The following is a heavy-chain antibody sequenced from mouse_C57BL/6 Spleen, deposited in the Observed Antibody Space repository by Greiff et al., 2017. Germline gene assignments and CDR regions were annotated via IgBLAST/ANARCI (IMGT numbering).Heavy chain of an antibody. Sequence: EVQLQQSGPELVKPGASVKISCKASGYTFTDYYMNWVKQSHGKSLEWIGDINPNNGGTSYNQKFKGKATLTVDKSYSTAYMELRSLTSEDSAVYCCARWDGNWYFDVWGTGTTVTVSS. CDR2: INPNNGGT. J-gene: IGHJ1*03. D-gene: IGHD2-1*01. CDR3: ARWDGNWYFDV. CDR1: GYTFTDYY. V-gene: IGHV1-26*01.